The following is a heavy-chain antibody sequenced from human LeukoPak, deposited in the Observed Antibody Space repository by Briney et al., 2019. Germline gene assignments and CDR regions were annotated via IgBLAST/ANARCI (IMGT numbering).Heavy chain of an antibody. CDR2: ISYSGSS. V-gene: IGHV4-59*01. CDR3: ATYYYDSIWGFDP. CDR1: GGSIRSYY. J-gene: IGHJ5*02. Sequence: SETPSLTCTVSGGSIRSYYWTWIRQPPGKRLECIGYISYSGSSSYNPSLKSRVTISVDTSKNQFSLKLSAVTAADTAVYYCATYYYDSIWGFDPWGQGTLVTVSS. D-gene: IGHD3-22*01.